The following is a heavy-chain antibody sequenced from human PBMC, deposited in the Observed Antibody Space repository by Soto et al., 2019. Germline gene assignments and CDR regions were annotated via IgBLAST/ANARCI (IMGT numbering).Heavy chain of an antibody. CDR2: ISGSGGST. CDR1: GFTFSSYA. J-gene: IGHJ4*02. D-gene: IGHD6-19*01. Sequence: GGALRLSCAASGFTFSSYAMRWVRQSPGKGLEWVSAISGSGGSTYYADSVKGRFTISRDNSKNTLYLQMNSLRAEDTAVYYCAKDRSFIAVAGTLDYWGQGTLVTVSS. V-gene: IGHV3-23*01. CDR3: AKDRSFIAVAGTLDY.